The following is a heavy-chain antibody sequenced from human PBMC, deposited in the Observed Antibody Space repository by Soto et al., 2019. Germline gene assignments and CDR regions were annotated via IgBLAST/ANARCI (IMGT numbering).Heavy chain of an antibody. Sequence: GGSLRLSCAASGFTFSSYAMSWVRQAPGKGLEWVSTGISGGTTSYADSVRGRFTFSRDNSKNTLYLQMTSLRAEDTALYYCARDRVESGYPEYFQHWGQGTLVTVSS. D-gene: IGHD3-22*01. V-gene: IGHV3-23*01. CDR2: GISGGTT. CDR3: ARDRVESGYPEYFQH. J-gene: IGHJ1*01. CDR1: GFTFSSYA.